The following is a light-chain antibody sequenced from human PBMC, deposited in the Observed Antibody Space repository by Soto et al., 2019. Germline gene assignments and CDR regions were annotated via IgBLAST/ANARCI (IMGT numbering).Light chain of an antibody. CDR3: QQLNSYPPFT. J-gene: IGKJ3*01. CDR2: AAS. V-gene: IGKV1-9*01. CDR1: QDISTY. Sequence: IQLTQSPSSLSASVGDTVTITCRASQDISTYLAWYQQKPGKAPKLLIYAASTLQSGVPSRFSGSGSGTDFTLTISSLQPEDFATYYCQQLNSYPPFTFGPGTKVDIK.